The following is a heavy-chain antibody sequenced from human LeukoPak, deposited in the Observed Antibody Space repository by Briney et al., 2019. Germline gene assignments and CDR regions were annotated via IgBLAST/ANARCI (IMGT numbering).Heavy chain of an antibody. CDR1: GGSFSGYY. CDR2: INHSGST. Sequence: SETLSLTCAVYGGSFSGYYWSWIRQPPGKGLEWIGEINHSGSTNYNPSLKSRVTISVDTSKNQFSLKLSSVTAADTAVYYCARSTRNDWGLREDYWGQGTLVTVSS. D-gene: IGHD7-27*01. J-gene: IGHJ4*02. V-gene: IGHV4-34*01. CDR3: ARSTRNDWGLREDY.